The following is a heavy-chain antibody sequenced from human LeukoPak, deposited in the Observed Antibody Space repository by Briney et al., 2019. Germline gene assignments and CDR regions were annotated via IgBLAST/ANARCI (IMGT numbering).Heavy chain of an antibody. V-gene: IGHV4-4*09. Sequence: SETLSLTCTISGGSIRGYYWSWIRQPPGEELEWIGSIYTTGSTNYNPSLKSRVTISVDTSKNQFSLKLNSVTAADTAVYYCARRSGSYQTGWFDPWGQGTLVTVSS. CDR3: ARRSGSYQTGWFDP. D-gene: IGHD1-26*01. CDR1: GGSIRGYY. CDR2: IYTTGST. J-gene: IGHJ5*02.